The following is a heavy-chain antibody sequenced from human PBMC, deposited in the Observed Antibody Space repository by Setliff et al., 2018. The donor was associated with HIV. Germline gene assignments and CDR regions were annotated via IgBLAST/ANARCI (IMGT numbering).Heavy chain of an antibody. CDR1: GFAFSGSW. J-gene: IGHJ3*01. V-gene: IGHV3-7*01. CDR2: IKQDGSEK. Sequence: PGGSLRLSCAASGFAFSGSWMNWVRQAPGKGLEWVANIKQDGSEKHYVGSLEGRFTISRDNRKKSLYLQMNSLRAEDTAIYYCARGQFRLRPDSLDLWGQGTLVTVSS. D-gene: IGHD2-21*01. CDR3: ARGQFRLRPDSLDL.